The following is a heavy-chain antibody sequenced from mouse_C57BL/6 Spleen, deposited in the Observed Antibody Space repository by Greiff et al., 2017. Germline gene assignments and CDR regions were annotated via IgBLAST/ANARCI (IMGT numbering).Heavy chain of an antibody. Sequence: QVQLQQPGAELVKPGASVKLSCKASGYTFTSYWMQWVKQRPGQGLAWIGEIDPSDSYTNYNQKFKGKATLTVDTSSSTAYMQLSSLTSEDSAVYYCATMVTTGYWGQGTTLTVSS. D-gene: IGHD2-2*01. CDR2: IDPSDSYT. V-gene: IGHV1-50*01. J-gene: IGHJ2*01. CDR3: ATMVTTGY. CDR1: GYTFTSYW.